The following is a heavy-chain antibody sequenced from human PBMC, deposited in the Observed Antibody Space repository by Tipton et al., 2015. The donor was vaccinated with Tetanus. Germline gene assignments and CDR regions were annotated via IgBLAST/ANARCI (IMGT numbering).Heavy chain of an antibody. D-gene: IGHD3-3*01. CDR1: GYTFTGNY. Sequence: QLVQSGAEVRKPGASVKVSCKAAGYTFTGNYLQWVRQAPGQGLEWMGWINPDSGGTNSAQKFQGRVTMTRDTSISTAYMELSRLRSDDTAVYYCARAGPQATFGVKYGMDVWGQGTTVTVSS. CDR3: ARAGPQATFGVKYGMDV. V-gene: IGHV1-2*02. J-gene: IGHJ6*02. CDR2: INPDSGGT.